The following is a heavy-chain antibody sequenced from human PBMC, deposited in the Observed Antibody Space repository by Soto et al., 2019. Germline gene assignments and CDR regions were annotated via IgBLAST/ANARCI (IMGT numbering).Heavy chain of an antibody. CDR1: GGSFSGYY. CDR3: ARGLREYYGSGSYYNTVNYYYYYMDV. Sequence: SETLSLTCAVYGGSFSGYYWSWIRQPPGKGLEWIGEINHSGSTNYNPSLKSRVTISVETSKNQFSLKLSSVTAADTAVNYCARGLREYYGSGSYYNTVNYYYYYMDVWGKGTTVTVSS. J-gene: IGHJ6*03. V-gene: IGHV4-34*01. CDR2: INHSGST. D-gene: IGHD3-10*01.